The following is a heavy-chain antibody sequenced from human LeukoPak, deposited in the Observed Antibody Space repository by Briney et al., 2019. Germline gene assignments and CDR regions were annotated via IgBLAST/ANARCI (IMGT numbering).Heavy chain of an antibody. J-gene: IGHJ5*02. Sequence: ASVKVSCKASGYTFTSYAMNWVRQAPGQGLEWMGWINTNTGNPTYAQGFTGRFVFSLDTSVSTAYLQISSLKAEDTAVYYCARFGESLYGSHNWFDPWGQGTLVTVSS. V-gene: IGHV7-4-1*02. CDR3: ARFGESLYGSHNWFDP. CDR2: INTNTGNP. CDR1: GYTFTSYA. D-gene: IGHD3-10*01.